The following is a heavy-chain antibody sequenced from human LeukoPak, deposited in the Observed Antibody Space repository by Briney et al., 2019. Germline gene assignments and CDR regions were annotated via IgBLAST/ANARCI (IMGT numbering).Heavy chain of an antibody. D-gene: IGHD1-26*01. CDR2: ISYDGSNK. CDR3: AKDRWGEEVGATYFDY. J-gene: IGHJ4*02. Sequence: PGGSLRLSCAASGFTFSSYAMHWVRQAPGKGLEWVAVISYDGSNKYYADSVKGRFTISRDNSKNTLYLQMNSLKTEDTAVYYCAKDRWGEEVGATYFDYWGQGTLITVSS. CDR1: GFTFSSYA. V-gene: IGHV3-30-3*02.